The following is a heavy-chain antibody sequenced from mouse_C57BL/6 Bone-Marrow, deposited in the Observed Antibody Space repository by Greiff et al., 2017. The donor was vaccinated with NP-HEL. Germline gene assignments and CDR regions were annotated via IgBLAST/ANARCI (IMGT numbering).Heavy chain of an antibody. V-gene: IGHV1-81*01. J-gene: IGHJ4*01. Sequence: QVQLKQSGAELARPGASVKLSCKASGYTFTSYGISWVKQRTGQGLEWIGEIYPRRGNTYYNEKFKGKATLTADKSSSTAYMELRSLTSEDSAVYFCAREDYGSSYAMDYWGQGTSVTVSS. D-gene: IGHD1-1*01. CDR3: AREDYGSSYAMDY. CDR1: GYTFTSYG. CDR2: IYPRRGNT.